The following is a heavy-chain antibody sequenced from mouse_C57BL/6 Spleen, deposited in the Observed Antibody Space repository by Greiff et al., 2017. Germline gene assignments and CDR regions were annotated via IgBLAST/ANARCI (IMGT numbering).Heavy chain of an antibody. CDR2: IHPNSGST. CDR1: GYTFTSYW. J-gene: IGHJ1*03. D-gene: IGHD2-4*01. V-gene: IGHV1-64*01. CDR3: AAYEYDGDYWGFDD. Sequence: VQLQQPGAELVKPGASVKLSCKASGYTFTSYWMHWVKQRPGQGLEWIGMIHPNSGSTNYNEKFKSKATLTVDKSSSTAYMQLSSLTSEDSAVYYCAAYEYDGDYWGFDDWGTGTTVTVSS.